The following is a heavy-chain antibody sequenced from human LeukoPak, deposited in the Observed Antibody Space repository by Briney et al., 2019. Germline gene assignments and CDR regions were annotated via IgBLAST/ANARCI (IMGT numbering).Heavy chain of an antibody. J-gene: IGHJ5*02. Sequence: GGSLRLSCAASGFTISAYNMFWVRQAPGKGLEWVANIKQDGSEKYYVDSVKGRFTISRDNAKNSLYLQMNSLRAEDTAVYYCARDTPWFDPWGQGTLVTVSS. V-gene: IGHV3-7*01. CDR3: ARDTPWFDP. CDR1: GFTISAYN. CDR2: IKQDGSEK.